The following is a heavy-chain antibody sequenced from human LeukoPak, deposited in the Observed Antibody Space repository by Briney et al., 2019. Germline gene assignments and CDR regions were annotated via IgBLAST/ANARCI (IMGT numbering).Heavy chain of an antibody. Sequence: GGSLRLSCAASGFTFSSYWMSWVRQAPGKGLEWVANIKQDGSEKYYVDSVKGRFTISRDNAKNSLYLQMNSLRAEDTAVYYCARDRQGDYYYYYMDVWGKGTTVTVSS. D-gene: IGHD3-16*01. J-gene: IGHJ6*03. CDR3: ARDRQGDYYYYYMDV. CDR1: GFTFSSYW. CDR2: IKQDGSEK. V-gene: IGHV3-7*01.